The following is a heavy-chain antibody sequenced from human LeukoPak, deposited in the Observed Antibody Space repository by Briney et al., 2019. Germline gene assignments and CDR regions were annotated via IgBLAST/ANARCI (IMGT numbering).Heavy chain of an antibody. CDR1: GFTFDDYA. CDR2: ISWNSGSI. V-gene: IGHV3-9*01. J-gene: IGHJ6*02. CDR3: ARDWHGYGDYGMDV. Sequence: GRSLRLSCAASGFTFDDYAMHWVRQAPGKGLEWVSGISWNSGSIGYADSVKGRFTISRDNVKNSLYLQMNSLRAEDTAVYYCARDWHGYGDYGMDVWGQGTTVTVSS. D-gene: IGHD5-18*01.